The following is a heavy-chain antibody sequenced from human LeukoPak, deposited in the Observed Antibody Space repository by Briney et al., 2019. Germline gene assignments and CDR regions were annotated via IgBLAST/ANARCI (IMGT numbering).Heavy chain of an antibody. V-gene: IGHV4-59*08. J-gene: IGHJ4*02. Sequence: PSETLSLTCTVSGVSISGYYWSWIRQPPGKGLEWIAYIHSSGSTSYNPSLKSRITMSLDTSQSQFSLKLSSVTAADTAVYYCARHDDSQGSGTYPLGRWGQGTLVTVSS. D-gene: IGHD3-10*01. CDR2: IHSSGST. CDR1: GVSISGYY. CDR3: ARHDDSQGSGTYPLGR.